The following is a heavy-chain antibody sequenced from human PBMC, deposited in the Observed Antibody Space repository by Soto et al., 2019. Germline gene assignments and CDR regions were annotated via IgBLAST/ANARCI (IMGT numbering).Heavy chain of an antibody. CDR1: AGSFSGYF. D-gene: IGHD6-13*01. CDR3: ARGAGGSSSYIDY. Sequence: QVQLREWGAGLLKPSETLSLTCAVYAGSFSGYFWTWIRQPPGKGLEWIGEINHSGSSNYNPSLKSRLTISVDTSKSQFSLKLSSVTAADTAVYYCARGAGGSSSYIDYWGQGTLVTVSS. J-gene: IGHJ4*02. CDR2: INHSGSS. V-gene: IGHV4-34*01.